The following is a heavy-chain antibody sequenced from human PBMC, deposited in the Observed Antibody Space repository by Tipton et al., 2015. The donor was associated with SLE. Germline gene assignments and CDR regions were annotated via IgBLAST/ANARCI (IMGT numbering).Heavy chain of an antibody. V-gene: IGHV3-15*01. Sequence: GSLRLSCAASGFTFSHAWMSWVRQAPGKGLEWVGRIKSRSDGGTADYAAPVNGRFTISRDDSKNSLYLQMNSLKTEDTAVYYCARGGATWYYYYYMDVWGKGTTVTVSS. CDR3: ARGGATWYYYYYMDV. J-gene: IGHJ6*03. CDR1: GFTFSHAW. CDR2: IKSRSDGGTA. D-gene: IGHD1-26*01.